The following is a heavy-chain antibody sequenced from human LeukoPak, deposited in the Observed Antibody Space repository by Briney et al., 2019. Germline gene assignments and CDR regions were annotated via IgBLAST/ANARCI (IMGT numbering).Heavy chain of an antibody. V-gene: IGHV3-13*01. CDR1: GLTLSRYD. J-gene: IGHJ6*02. CDR2: IGTGGDT. CDR3: ARGGSLYCGGDCYPPSRYSAPNHSGMDV. Sequence: GGSLRLSCAASGLTLSRYDMHWVRQTTRKGLEWVSAIGTGGDTYYAGSVKGRFTISREDAKNSLYLQMNSLTAGDTAVYYCARGGSLYCGGDCYPPSRYSAPNHSGMDVWGQGTTVTVSS. D-gene: IGHD2-21*02.